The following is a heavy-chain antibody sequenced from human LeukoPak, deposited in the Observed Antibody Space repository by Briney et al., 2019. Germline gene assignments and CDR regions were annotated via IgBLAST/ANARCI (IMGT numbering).Heavy chain of an antibody. CDR1: GFTLSAYW. Sequence: PGGSLRLSCAASGFTLSAYWMHWVRQAPGKGLVWVSRINSDGSSRTYADSVKGRFTISRDNAKNTLYLQMNSLRAEDTAVYYCARGLVHDTSGSYSDYWGQGTLVTVSS. V-gene: IGHV3-74*01. CDR2: INSDGSSR. CDR3: ARGLVHDTSGSYSDY. D-gene: IGHD3-22*01. J-gene: IGHJ4*02.